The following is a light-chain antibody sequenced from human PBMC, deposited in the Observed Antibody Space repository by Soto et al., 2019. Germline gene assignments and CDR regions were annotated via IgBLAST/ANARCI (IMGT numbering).Light chain of an antibody. J-gene: IGKJ5*01. V-gene: IGKV3-15*01. Sequence: EIVLTQSPGTLSLSPGESATLSCRASQRVYSNLAWYQQRPGQAPRLLIYGASTGATGVPARFGGRGSGREFTLTISSLQSEDFAVDYCQQYTNWPPKAFSQGTRLEI. CDR2: GAS. CDR1: QRVYSN. CDR3: QQYTNWPPKA.